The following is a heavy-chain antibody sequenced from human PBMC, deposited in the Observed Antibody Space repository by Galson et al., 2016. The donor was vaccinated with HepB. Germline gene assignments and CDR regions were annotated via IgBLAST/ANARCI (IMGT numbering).Heavy chain of an antibody. CDR3: ARERRGNSGFYYFDY. CDR2: IKPDGSEK. CDR1: GLSFSNFW. J-gene: IGHJ4*02. Sequence: SLRLSCAASGLSFSNFWMSWVRQAPGKGLEWVANIKPDGSEKDYVDSVKGRFTISRDNVKNSLYLRMNSLRAEDTAVYFCARERRGNSGFYYFDYWDQGTLVTVSS. V-gene: IGHV3-7*01. D-gene: IGHD2/OR15-2a*01.